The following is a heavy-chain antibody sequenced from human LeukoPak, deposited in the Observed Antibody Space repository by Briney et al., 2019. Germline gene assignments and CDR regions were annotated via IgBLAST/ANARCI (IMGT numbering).Heavy chain of an antibody. CDR1: GGSISSSSYH. Sequence: KPSETLSLTCTVSGGSISSSSYHWGWIRQPPGKGLEWIGSIYYSGSTYYNPSLKSRVTISVDTSKNQFSLKLSSVTAADTAVYYCARRYCTGGNCYFLGPIFRWGQGTLVTVSS. V-gene: IGHV4-39*01. J-gene: IGHJ4*02. CDR3: ARRYCTGGNCYFLGPIFR. CDR2: IYYSGST. D-gene: IGHD2-15*01.